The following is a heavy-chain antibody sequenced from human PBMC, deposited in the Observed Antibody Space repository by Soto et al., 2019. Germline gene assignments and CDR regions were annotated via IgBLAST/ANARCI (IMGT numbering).Heavy chain of an antibody. CDR1: GASISSYY. D-gene: IGHD6-19*01. CDR2: IYYSGST. V-gene: IGHV4-59*01. Sequence: PSETLSLTCTVSGASISSYYWSWIRQSPGKGLEWIGYIYYSGSTKYNPSLKSRVTISVDTSKNQFSLWLNSVTAADTAVYYCARDRSGISVRGAWFDPWGPGTLVT. CDR3: ARDRSGISVRGAWFDP. J-gene: IGHJ5*02.